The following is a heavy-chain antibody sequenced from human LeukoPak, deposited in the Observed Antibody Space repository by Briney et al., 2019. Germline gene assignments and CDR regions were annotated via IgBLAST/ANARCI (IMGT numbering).Heavy chain of an antibody. V-gene: IGHV3-53*01. CDR2: IDRGGST. CDR1: GFSVSSND. CDR3: AKRVGYGYGMDV. Sequence: SGGSLRLSCEASGFSVSSNDMSWVRQAPGKGLECVSVIDRGGSTFADSVKGRFTISRDNSKNTLYLQMNSLRVEDTAEFYCAKRVGYGYGMDVWAQGTTVTVSS. J-gene: IGHJ6*02. D-gene: IGHD6-13*01.